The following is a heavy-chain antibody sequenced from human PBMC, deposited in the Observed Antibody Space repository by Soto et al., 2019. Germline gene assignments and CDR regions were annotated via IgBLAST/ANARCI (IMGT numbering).Heavy chain of an antibody. V-gene: IGHV1-8*01. J-gene: IGHJ5*02. CDR1: GYTFTSYD. CDR2: MNPNSGNT. Sequence: QVQLVQSGAEVKKPGASVKVSCKASGYTFTSYDINWVRQATGQGLEWMGWMNPNSGNTGYAQKLQGRVTMTRNTSISTAYMELSSLRSEDTAVYYCARGWYNWISRRMRWFDPWGQGTLVTVSS. D-gene: IGHD1-20*01. CDR3: ARGWYNWISRRMRWFDP.